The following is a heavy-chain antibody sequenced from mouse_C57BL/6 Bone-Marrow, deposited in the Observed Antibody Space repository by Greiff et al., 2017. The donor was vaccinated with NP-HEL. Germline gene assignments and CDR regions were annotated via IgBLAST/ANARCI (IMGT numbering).Heavy chain of an antibody. J-gene: IGHJ4*01. D-gene: IGHD3-2*02. V-gene: IGHV1-55*01. CDR2: IYPGSGST. CDR1: GYTFTSYW. Sequence: QVQLQQPGAELVKPGASVKMSCKASGYTFTSYWITWVKQRPGQGLEWIGDIYPGSGSTNYNEKFKSKATLTVDTSSSTAYMQLSSLTSEDSAVYYCARWSTAQADAMDYWGQGTSVTVSS. CDR3: ARWSTAQADAMDY.